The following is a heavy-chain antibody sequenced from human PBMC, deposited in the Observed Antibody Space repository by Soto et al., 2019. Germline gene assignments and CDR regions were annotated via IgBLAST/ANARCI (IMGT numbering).Heavy chain of an antibody. CDR2: IFHSGST. D-gene: IGHD3-10*01. CDR1: GGSINSGDYY. J-gene: IGHJ6*02. V-gene: IGHV4-30-4*01. CDR3: ARDRYYGSGTYYNFYSGMDV. Sequence: LSLTCTVSGGSINSGDYYWTWVRQPPGKGLEWIGNIFHSGSTYYTPSLQSRVTISLDTSKNYFSLKLSSVTPADTAVYYCARDRYYGSGTYYNFYSGMDVWGQGTTVTVSS.